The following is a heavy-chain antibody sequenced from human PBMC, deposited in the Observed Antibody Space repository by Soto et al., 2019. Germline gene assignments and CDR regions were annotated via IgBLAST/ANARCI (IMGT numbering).Heavy chain of an antibody. Sequence: TGGSLRLSCASSGFTLSMSAVNWVRQAPGKGLEWVSYISDSGDRTYYADSVKGRFTISRDRSKNTVSLQMNSLRAEDTAVYYCVRRYSYGSYYNYCGRGVWGQGTTVAVSS. CDR2: ISDSGDRT. V-gene: IGHV3-23*01. CDR1: GFTLSMSA. D-gene: IGHD5-18*01. J-gene: IGHJ6*01. CDR3: VRRYSYGSYYNYCGRGV.